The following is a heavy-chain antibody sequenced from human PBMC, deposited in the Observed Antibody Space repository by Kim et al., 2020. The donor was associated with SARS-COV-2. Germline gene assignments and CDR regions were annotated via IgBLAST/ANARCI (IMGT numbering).Heavy chain of an antibody. D-gene: IGHD6-19*01. V-gene: IGHV4-38-2*02. CDR3: ARVIAVAGTGYDMYYYYGMDV. CDR2: IYHSGGT. CDR1: GYSISSGYY. J-gene: IGHJ6*02. Sequence: SETLSLTCTVSGYSISSGYYWGWIRQPPGKGLEWIGSIYHSGGTYYNPSLKSRVTISVDTSKNQFSLKLSSVTAADTAVYYCARVIAVAGTGYDMYYYYGMDVWGQGTTVTVSS.